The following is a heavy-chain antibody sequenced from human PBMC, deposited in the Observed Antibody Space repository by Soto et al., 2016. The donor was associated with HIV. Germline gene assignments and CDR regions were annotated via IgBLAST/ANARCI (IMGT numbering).Heavy chain of an antibody. J-gene: IGHJ5*02. CDR2: INPNSGGT. D-gene: IGHD2-21*02. V-gene: IGHV1-2*02. Sequence: QVQLVQSGAEVKKPGASVKVSCKASGYTFTGYYIHWVRQAPGQGLEWMGWINPNSGGTHYAQKFQGRVTMTRDTSISTAYMELSRLTSDDTAVYYCARDPTYCSGDCYPWLGWFDPWGQGTLVTVSS. CDR3: ARDPTYCSGDCYPWLGWFDP. CDR1: GYTFTGYY.